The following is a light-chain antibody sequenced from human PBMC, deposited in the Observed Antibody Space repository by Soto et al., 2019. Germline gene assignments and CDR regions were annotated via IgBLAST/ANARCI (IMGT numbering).Light chain of an antibody. CDR2: KAS. CDR3: QHYET. CDR1: QSVGTW. V-gene: IGKV1-5*03. J-gene: IGKJ1*01. Sequence: DIQVTQSPSTLSASAGDRVTITCRASQSVGTWLAWYQQKPGKAPKVLIYKASSVESGVPSRFSGSGSGTEFTLTISSLQPDDFATYYCQHYETFGQGTKVEVK.